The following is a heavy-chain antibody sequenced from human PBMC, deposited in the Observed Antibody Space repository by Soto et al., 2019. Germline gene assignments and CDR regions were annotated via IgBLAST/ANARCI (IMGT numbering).Heavy chain of an antibody. D-gene: IGHD3-16*01. CDR1: GFTFDDYG. V-gene: IGHV3-20*04. CDR2: INWNGGST. CDR3: ARDRRPMITFGGVSWFDP. Sequence: GVSLRLSCAASGFTFDDYGMSWVRQAPGKWLEWVSGINWNGGSTGYADSVKGRFTISRDNAKNSLYLQMNSLRAEDTALYYCARDRRPMITFGGVSWFDPWGHGTLVTVPQ. J-gene: IGHJ5*02.